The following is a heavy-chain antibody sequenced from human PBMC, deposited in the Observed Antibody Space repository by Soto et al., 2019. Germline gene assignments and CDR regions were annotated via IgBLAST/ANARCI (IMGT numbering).Heavy chain of an antibody. CDR2: MNSDGSLI. CDR3: ATAEVDY. Sequence: VSLRLSCSVAGYTFGNHWMHWVRQAPGKGLEWVSRMNSDGSLINYADSVKGRFTVSRDDAKNTLYLQMNSLRVEDTAVYYCATAEVDYWGPGTLVTVSS. CDR1: GYTFGNHW. J-gene: IGHJ4*02. V-gene: IGHV3-74*01.